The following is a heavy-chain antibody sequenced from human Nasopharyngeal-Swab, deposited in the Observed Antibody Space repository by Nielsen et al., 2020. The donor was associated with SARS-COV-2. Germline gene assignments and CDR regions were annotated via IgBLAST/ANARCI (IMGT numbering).Heavy chain of an antibody. CDR1: GVSVSPHY. CDR3: GREGGGDYYDFWSGYYQLGYFDY. CDR2: IYYSGST. Sequence: SETLSLTCNVSGVSVSPHYWSWIRQPPGKGLEWIGYIYYSGSTNYNPSLKSRVTISVDTSKNQFSLKLSSVTAADTAVYYWGREGGGDYYDFWSGYYQLGYFDYWGQGTLVTVSS. J-gene: IGHJ4*02. D-gene: IGHD3-3*01. V-gene: IGHV4-59*02.